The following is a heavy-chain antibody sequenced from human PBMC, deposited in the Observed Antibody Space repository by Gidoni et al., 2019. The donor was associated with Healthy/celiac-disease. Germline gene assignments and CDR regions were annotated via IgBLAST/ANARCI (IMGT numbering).Heavy chain of an antibody. Sequence: QVQLVESGGGVVQPGRSLRLSCAASGFHFSSYGMHWVRQAPGKGLEWVAVISYDGSNKYYADSVKGRFTISRDNSKNTLYLQMNSLRAEDTAVYYCAKDEGRIVLWFGELSGAPDYWGQGTLVTVSS. J-gene: IGHJ4*02. D-gene: IGHD3-10*01. V-gene: IGHV3-30*18. CDR1: GFHFSSYG. CDR2: ISYDGSNK. CDR3: AKDEGRIVLWFGELSGAPDY.